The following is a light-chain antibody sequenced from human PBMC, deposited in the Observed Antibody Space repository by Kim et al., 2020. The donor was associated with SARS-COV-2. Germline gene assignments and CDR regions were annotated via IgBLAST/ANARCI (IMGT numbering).Light chain of an antibody. CDR1: SMGSKG. V-gene: IGLV3-21*04. Sequence: PGRTARVSCGGNSMGSKGVHWYQQKSGQAPVLVIYYDSDRPSGIPERVSGSNSGNTATLTISRVEAGDEADYYCQVWDSSSDHRVVFGGGTQLTVL. J-gene: IGLJ2*01. CDR3: QVWDSSSDHRVV. CDR2: YDS.